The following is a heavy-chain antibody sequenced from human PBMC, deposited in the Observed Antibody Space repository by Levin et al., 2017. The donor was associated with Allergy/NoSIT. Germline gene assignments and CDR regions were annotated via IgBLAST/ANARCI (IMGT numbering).Heavy chain of an antibody. Sequence: GESLKISCAASGFTFSNYNMNWVRQAPGKGLEWLSYISSNTRTVYHASSLKGRFTVSRDNAKNSLYLQVNSLRDDDTAVYYCVREGGWWPPYYFDFWGQGAPVTVSS. V-gene: IGHV3-48*02. D-gene: IGHD2-15*01. CDR2: ISSNTRTV. CDR1: GFTFSNYN. J-gene: IGHJ4*02. CDR3: VREGGWWPPYYFDF.